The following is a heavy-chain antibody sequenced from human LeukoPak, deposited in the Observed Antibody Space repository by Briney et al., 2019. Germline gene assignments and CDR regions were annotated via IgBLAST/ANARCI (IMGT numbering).Heavy chain of an antibody. CDR1: GFTFSSYG. Sequence: GRSLRLSCAASGFTFSSYGMHWVRQAPGKGLEWVAVISYDGSNKYYADSVKGRFTISRDNSKNTLYLQMNSLRAEDTAVYYCAKGPDTAMVFDYWGQGTLVTVSS. CDR3: AKGPDTAMVFDY. J-gene: IGHJ4*02. D-gene: IGHD5-18*01. CDR2: ISYDGSNK. V-gene: IGHV3-30*18.